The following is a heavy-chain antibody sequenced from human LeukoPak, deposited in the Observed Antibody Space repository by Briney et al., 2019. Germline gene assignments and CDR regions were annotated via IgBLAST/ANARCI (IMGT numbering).Heavy chain of an antibody. J-gene: IGHJ4*02. CDR1: GYTFTGYY. CDR3: ARNPGYCSGGSCYSIRFDY. Sequence: WASVKVSCKASGYTFTGYYMHWVRQAPGQGLEWMGWINPNSGGTNYAQKFQGRVTMTRDTSISTAYMELSRLRSDDAAVYYCARNPGYCSGGSCYSIRFDYWGQGTLVTVSS. CDR2: INPNSGGT. D-gene: IGHD2-15*01. V-gene: IGHV1-2*02.